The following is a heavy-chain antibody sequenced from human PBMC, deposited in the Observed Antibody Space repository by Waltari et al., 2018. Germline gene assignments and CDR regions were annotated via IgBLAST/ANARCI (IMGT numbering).Heavy chain of an antibody. CDR3: ASGRSTVTTPDYFDY. V-gene: IGHV1-18*01. D-gene: IGHD4-4*01. CDR2: ISDYNGNT. Sequence: QVQLVQSGAEVKKPGASVKVSCKASGYTFTSYGISWVRQAPGQGLEWMGWISDYNGNTNYAQKLQGRVTMTTDTSTSTAYMELRSLRSDDTAVYYCASGRSTVTTPDYFDYWGQGTLVTVSS. J-gene: IGHJ4*02. CDR1: GYTFTSYG.